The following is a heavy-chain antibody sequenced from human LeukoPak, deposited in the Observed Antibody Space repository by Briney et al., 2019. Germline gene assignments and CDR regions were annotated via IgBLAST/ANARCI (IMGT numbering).Heavy chain of an antibody. CDR2: ISYDGSNK. Sequence: GGSLRLSCAASGFTFSSYAMHWVRQAPGKGLEWAAVISYDGSNKYYADSVKGRFTISRDNSKNTLYLQMNSLRAEDTAVYYCARATVTTFTSGSSGMDVWGQGTTVTVSS. D-gene: IGHD4-11*01. CDR3: ARATVTTFTSGSSGMDV. CDR1: GFTFSSYA. J-gene: IGHJ6*02. V-gene: IGHV3-30-3*01.